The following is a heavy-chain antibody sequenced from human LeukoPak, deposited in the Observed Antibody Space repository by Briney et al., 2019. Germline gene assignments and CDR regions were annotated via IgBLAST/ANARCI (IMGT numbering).Heavy chain of an antibody. CDR3: ARNLWNAFDI. CDR2: IYTGGST. V-gene: IGHV3-53*01. CDR1: GFTVSDNY. D-gene: IGHD2-21*01. J-gene: IGHJ3*02. Sequence: GESLRLSCAASGFTVSDNYMSWVRQAPGEGLEWVSVIYTGGSTYYADSVKGRFTISRDSSKNTLYLQMNSLRVDDTAVYYCARNLWNAFDIWGQGTMVTVSS.